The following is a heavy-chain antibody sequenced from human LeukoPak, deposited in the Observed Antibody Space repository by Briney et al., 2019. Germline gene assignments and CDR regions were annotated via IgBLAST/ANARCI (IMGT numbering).Heavy chain of an antibody. CDR2: VNPRGGST. J-gene: IGHJ4*02. CDR1: EYTFIGYY. D-gene: IGHD1-1*01. CDR3: ARVGTEAATADY. V-gene: IGHV1-46*01. Sequence: ASVKVSCKDSEYTFIGYYIHWLRQAPGQGPEWMGIVNPRGGSTDYAQKFQGRVTMTSDTSTSTVYMELNSLRSEDTAVYFCARVGTEAATADYWGQGTLVTVSS.